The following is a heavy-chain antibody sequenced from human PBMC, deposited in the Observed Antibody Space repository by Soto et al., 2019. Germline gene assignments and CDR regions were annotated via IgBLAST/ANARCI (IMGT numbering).Heavy chain of an antibody. J-gene: IGHJ4*02. CDR2: ISYDGSNK. CDR3: AKNPPYSDV. V-gene: IGHV3-30*18. D-gene: IGHD5-18*01. CDR1: GFTFSSYG. Sequence: GGSLRLSCAASGFTFSSYGMHWVRQAPGKGLEWVAVISYDGSNKYYADSVKGRFTISRDNSKNTLYLQMNSLRAEDTAVYYCAKNPPYSDVWGQGTLVTVSS.